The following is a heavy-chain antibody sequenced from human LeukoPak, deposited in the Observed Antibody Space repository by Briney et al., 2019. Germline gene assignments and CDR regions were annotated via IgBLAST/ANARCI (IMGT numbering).Heavy chain of an antibody. CDR3: ARQHSSGWFDAFDI. V-gene: IGHV3-30*04. CDR1: GFTFSSYE. CDR2: ISYDGSNK. J-gene: IGHJ3*02. D-gene: IGHD6-19*01. Sequence: PGGSLRLSCAASGFTFSSYEMNWVRQAPGKGLEWVAVISYDGSNKYYADSVKGRFTISRDNSKNTLYLQMNSLRAEDTAVYYCARQHSSGWFDAFDIWGQGTMVTVSS.